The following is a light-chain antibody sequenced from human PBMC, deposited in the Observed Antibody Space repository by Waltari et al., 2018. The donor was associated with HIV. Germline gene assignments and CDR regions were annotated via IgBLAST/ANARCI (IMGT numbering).Light chain of an antibody. J-gene: IGLJ2*01. CDR3: SSYAGSNRFVV. V-gene: IGLV2-8*01. Sequence: QSALTQPPSASGSPGQSVAISCTGTSSDIGAYNFVSWYQQQPGSAPKLIIFEVTKRPTGVPDRFSGSKSGNPASLTVSGLLPEDDADYYCSSYAGSNRFVVFGGGTRLTVL. CDR1: SSDIGAYNF. CDR2: EVT.